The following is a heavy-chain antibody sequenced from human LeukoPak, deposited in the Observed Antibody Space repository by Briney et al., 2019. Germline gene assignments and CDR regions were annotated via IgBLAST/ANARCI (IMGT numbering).Heavy chain of an antibody. Sequence: GGSLRLSCAASGFTFSRYAMTWVRQAPGKGLEWVAVISNDGNNKYHADSVKGRFTISRDNSKNTLYLQMNSLRAEDTAVYYCAREFGYYRYFDYWGQGTLVTVSS. CDR3: AREFGYYRYFDY. CDR1: GFTFSRYA. J-gene: IGHJ4*02. V-gene: IGHV3-30*14. CDR2: ISNDGNNK. D-gene: IGHD1-26*01.